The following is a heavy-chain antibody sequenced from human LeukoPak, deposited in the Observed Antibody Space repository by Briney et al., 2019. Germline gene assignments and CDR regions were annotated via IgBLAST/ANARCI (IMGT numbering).Heavy chain of an antibody. CDR3: ARGADCSSTSCYFYYYYYYGMDV. Sequence: TGGSLRLSCAASGFTFSSYGMHWVRQAPGKGLEWVAVIWYDGSNKYYADSVKGRFTISRDNSKNTLYLQMNSLRAEDTAVYYCARGADCSSTSCYFYYYYYYGMDVWGQGTTVTVSS. V-gene: IGHV3-33*08. D-gene: IGHD2-2*01. J-gene: IGHJ6*02. CDR1: GFTFSSYG. CDR2: IWYDGSNK.